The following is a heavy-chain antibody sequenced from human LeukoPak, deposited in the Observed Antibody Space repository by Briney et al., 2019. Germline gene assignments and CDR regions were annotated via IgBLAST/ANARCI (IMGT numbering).Heavy chain of an antibody. CDR2: IYYSGST. D-gene: IGHD5-24*01. V-gene: IGHV4-39*07. Sequence: PSETLSLTCTVSGGSISSSSYYWGWIRQPPGKGLEWIGSIYYSGSTYYNPSLKSRVTISVDTSKNQFSLKLSSVTAADTAVYYCARGAEMATLGVFDYWGQGTLVTVSS. J-gene: IGHJ4*02. CDR1: GGSISSSSYY. CDR3: ARGAEMATLGVFDY.